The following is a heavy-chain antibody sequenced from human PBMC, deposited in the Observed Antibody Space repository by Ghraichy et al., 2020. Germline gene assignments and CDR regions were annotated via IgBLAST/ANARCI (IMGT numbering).Heavy chain of an antibody. V-gene: IGHV1-18*01. J-gene: IGHJ3*02. CDR2: ISAYNGFT. D-gene: IGHD6-19*01. CDR3: ARDEGIAVAGSSFDI. CDR1: GYTFTSHG. Sequence: ASVKVSCKASGYTFTSHGISWVRQAPGQGLEWMGWISAYNGFTDYAQKLQGRVTMTTDTSTSAAYMELRSLRSDDTAVYYCARDEGIAVAGSSFDIWGQGTMVTVSS.